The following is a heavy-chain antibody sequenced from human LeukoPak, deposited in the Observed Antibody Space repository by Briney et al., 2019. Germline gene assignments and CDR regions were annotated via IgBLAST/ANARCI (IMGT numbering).Heavy chain of an antibody. D-gene: IGHD3-16*01. V-gene: IGHV1-2*04. CDR1: GYTFTSYA. CDR3: VRGIEGGSGYYSKLPGGY. J-gene: IGHJ4*02. CDR2: ITPRNGGT. Sequence: GASVKVSCKACGYTFTSYAMNWVRQAPGQGLEWMGWITPRNGGTNYAQKFQGWVTMTRDTSISTAYLELRRLRSDDTAVYYCVRGIEGGSGYYSKLPGGYWGQGTLVTVSS.